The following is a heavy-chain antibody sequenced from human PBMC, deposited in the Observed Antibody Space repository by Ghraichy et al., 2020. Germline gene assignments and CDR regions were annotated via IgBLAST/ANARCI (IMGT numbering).Heavy chain of an antibody. CDR2: ISSSSSTI. D-gene: IGHD2-21*02. CDR1: GFTFSSYS. J-gene: IGHJ6*02. V-gene: IGHV3-48*02. CDR3: ARDMAAYCGGDCPPEYDYYYGMDV. Sequence: GGSLRLSCAASGFTFSSYSMNWVRQAPGKGLEWVSYISSSSSTIYYADSVKGRFTISRDNAKNSLYLQMNSLRDEDTAVYYCARDMAAYCGGDCPPEYDYYYGMDVWGQGTTVTVSS.